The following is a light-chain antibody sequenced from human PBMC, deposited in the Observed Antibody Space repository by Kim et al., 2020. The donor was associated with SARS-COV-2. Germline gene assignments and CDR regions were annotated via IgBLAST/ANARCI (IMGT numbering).Light chain of an antibody. V-gene: IGLV3-19*01. CDR3: HSRDSDGNVL. Sequence: VAWGLTVTITCQGGGLRTYSASSYRQNPRQAPVLVVYGSDKRPSGIPHRFSGSSSGITDSLTIPGAQAEEEGDFYCHSRDSDGNVLFGGGTQLTVL. J-gene: IGLJ2*01. CDR2: GSD. CDR1: GLRTYS.